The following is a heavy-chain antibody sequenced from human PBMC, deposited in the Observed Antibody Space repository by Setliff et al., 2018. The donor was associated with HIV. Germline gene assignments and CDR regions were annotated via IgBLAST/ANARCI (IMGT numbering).Heavy chain of an antibody. CDR1: GFTFRSYG. CDR2: IRYDGTNK. Sequence: GGSLRLSCAASGFTFRSYGMHWVRQAPGKGLEWVSFIRYDGTNKDYADSLKGRFTISRDNSKSILYLQMNSLRPEDTAVYYCAKFVGAGEDFFDHWGQGALVTVSS. D-gene: IGHD6-13*01. J-gene: IGHJ4*02. CDR3: AKFVGAGEDFFDH. V-gene: IGHV3-30*02.